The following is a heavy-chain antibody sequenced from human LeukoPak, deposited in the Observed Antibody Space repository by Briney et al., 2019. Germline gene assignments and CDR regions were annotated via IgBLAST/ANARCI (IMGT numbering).Heavy chain of an antibody. Sequence: ASVKVSCKASGYTFTSYGISWVRQAPGQGLEWMGGIIPIFGTANYAQKFQGRVTITADESTSTAYMELSSLRSEDTAVYYCARVYYDYVWGSSLDAFDIWGQGTMVTVSS. V-gene: IGHV1-69*13. CDR3: ARVYYDYVWGSSLDAFDI. CDR1: GYTFTSYG. CDR2: IIPIFGTA. D-gene: IGHD3-16*01. J-gene: IGHJ3*02.